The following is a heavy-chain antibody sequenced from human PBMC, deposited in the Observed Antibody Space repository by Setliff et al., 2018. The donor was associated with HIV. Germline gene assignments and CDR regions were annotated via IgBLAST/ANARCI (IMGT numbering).Heavy chain of an antibody. D-gene: IGHD7-27*01. CDR2: IYYSGTT. Sequence: SETLSLTCTVSGDSVSSASYYWSWIRQPPGKGLEWIGYIYYSGTTKYNPSLKSRVTISVDTSKNQFSLSLNSVTAADTAVYYCARVSPLTHYYYMDMWGKGTTVTVSS. V-gene: IGHV4-61*01. J-gene: IGHJ6*03. CDR1: GDSVSSASYY. CDR3: ARVSPLTHYYYMDM.